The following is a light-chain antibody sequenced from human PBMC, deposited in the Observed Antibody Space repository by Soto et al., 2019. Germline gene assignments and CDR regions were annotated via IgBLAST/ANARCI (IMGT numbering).Light chain of an antibody. CDR3: QQSDTYSRT. CDR2: DAS. J-gene: IGKJ1*01. Sequence: DIQMTQSPSTLSASVGDRVTITCRASQSISSWLAWYQRKPGKAPKLLIYDASSLERGVPSRFSGSGSGTEFTLTISSLQPDDFATYYCQQSDTYSRTFGQGTKVEIK. CDR1: QSISSW. V-gene: IGKV1-5*01.